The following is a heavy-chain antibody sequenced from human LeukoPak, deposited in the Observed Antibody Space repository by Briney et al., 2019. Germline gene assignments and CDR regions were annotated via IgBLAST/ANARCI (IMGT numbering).Heavy chain of an antibody. Sequence: PGGSLRLSCAASGFTFSSYSMNWVRQAPGKGLEWVSYISSSGSTIYYADSVKGRFTISRDNAKNSLYLQMNSLRAEDTAVYYCARSRYFDWLLLDPWGQGTLVSVSS. CDR1: GFTFSSYS. J-gene: IGHJ5*02. V-gene: IGHV3-48*04. CDR3: ARSRYFDWLLLDP. CDR2: ISSSGSTI. D-gene: IGHD3-9*01.